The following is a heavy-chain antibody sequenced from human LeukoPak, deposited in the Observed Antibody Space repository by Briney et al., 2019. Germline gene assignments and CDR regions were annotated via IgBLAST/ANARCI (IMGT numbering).Heavy chain of an antibody. CDR1: GFTFSSYG. CDR2: IYSGGST. Sequence: GGTLRLSCAASGFTFSSYGMSWVRQAPGKGLEWVSVIYSGGSTYYADSVKGRFTISRDNSKNTLYLQMNSLRAEDTAVYYCAGLPAYYYDTSGFYFDYWGQGTLVTVSS. D-gene: IGHD3-22*01. CDR3: AGLPAYYYDTSGFYFDY. V-gene: IGHV3-66*04. J-gene: IGHJ4*02.